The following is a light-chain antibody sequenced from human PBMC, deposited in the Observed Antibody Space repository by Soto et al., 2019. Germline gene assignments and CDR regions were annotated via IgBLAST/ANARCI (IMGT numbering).Light chain of an antibody. CDR1: QSVSSSY. CDR2: GAF. Sequence: EIVLTQSPGTLSLSPGERATLSCLASQSVSSSYLAWYQQKPGQAPRLLIYGAFTRATGIPARFSGTGSGTEFTLTISSLQSEDFALYYCQQYNDWPLTFGQGTKV. CDR3: QQYNDWPLT. V-gene: IGKV3-15*01. J-gene: IGKJ1*01.